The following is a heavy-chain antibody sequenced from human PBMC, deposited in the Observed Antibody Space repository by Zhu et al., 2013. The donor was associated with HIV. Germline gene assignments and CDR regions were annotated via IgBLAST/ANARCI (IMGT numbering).Heavy chain of an antibody. CDR2: INPGNGRP. D-gene: IGHD3-16*01. V-gene: IGHV1-2*02. CDR1: GFTITTYG. Sequence: QVQLVQSWAEVRKSGPSVKVSRSVSGFTITTYGIHCVQQSPGQGLEWMGWINPGNGRPTYAKKFQGTFTMTRDMSTTTAYTDLSSLTSEDMAVYYYARRFEGTYYYYGMDVWGQGTTVTVSS. CDR3: ARRFEGTYYYYGMDV. J-gene: IGHJ6*02.